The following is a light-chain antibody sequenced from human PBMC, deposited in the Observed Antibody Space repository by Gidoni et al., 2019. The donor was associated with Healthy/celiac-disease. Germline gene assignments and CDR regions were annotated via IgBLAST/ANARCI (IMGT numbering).Light chain of an antibody. CDR2: AAS. CDR1: QGISSY. Sequence: DIQFTQSPSFLSASVGDRVTITCRASQGISSYLAWYQQKPGKAPKRLIYAASTLQGGVPSRFSGSGSGTEFTLTISSLQPEDFATYSCQQLSSSPLTFGPGTKVDIK. V-gene: IGKV1-9*01. J-gene: IGKJ3*01. CDR3: QQLSSSPLT.